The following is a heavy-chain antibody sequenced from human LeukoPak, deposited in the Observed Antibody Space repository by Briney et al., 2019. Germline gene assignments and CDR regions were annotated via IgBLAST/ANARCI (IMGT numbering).Heavy chain of an antibody. V-gene: IGHV5-51*01. D-gene: IGHD2-21*01. CDR1: GYSFTSYW. CDR2: IYPGDSDT. Sequence: GESLKISCKGSGYSFTSYWIGWVRQMPGKGLEWMGIIYPGDSDTRYSPSFQGQVTISADKSISTAYLQWSSLKASDTAMYYCARGGPYCGGDCYIEYFQHWGQGTLVTVSS. CDR3: ARGGPYCGGDCYIEYFQH. J-gene: IGHJ1*01.